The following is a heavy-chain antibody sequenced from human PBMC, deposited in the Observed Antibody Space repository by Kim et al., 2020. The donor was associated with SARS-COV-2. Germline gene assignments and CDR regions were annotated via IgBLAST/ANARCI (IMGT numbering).Heavy chain of an antibody. CDR1: GYSISSGYY. J-gene: IGHJ4*02. CDR3: AREGPRLPFDY. CDR2: IYHSGST. V-gene: IGHV4-38-2*02. Sequence: SETLSLTCTVSGYSISSGYYWGWIRQPPGKGLEWIGSIYHSGSTYYNPSLKSRVTISVDTSKNQFSLKLSSVTAADTAVYYCAREGPRLPFDYWGQGTLVTVSS. D-gene: IGHD5-12*01.